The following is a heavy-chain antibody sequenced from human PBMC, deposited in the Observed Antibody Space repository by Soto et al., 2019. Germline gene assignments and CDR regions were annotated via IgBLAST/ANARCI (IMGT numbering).Heavy chain of an antibody. V-gene: IGHV2-5*01. CDR2: IFGNDDK. CDR3: AHRRRSNNVCYTFGF. J-gene: IGHJ4*02. CDR1: GFSLTTDEVG. Sequence: QITLKESGPTLVKPTQTLTLTCSFSGFSLTTDEVGVGWIRQPPGKALECLAMIFGNDDKRYSPSLMSRLTLTQDTSRNQVVLTLTNMDPVDTATYYCAHRRRSNNVCYTFGFWGQGMRVTVSS. D-gene: IGHD3-16*02.